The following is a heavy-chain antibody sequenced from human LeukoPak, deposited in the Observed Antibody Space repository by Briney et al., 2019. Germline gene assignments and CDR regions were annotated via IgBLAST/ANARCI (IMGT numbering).Heavy chain of an antibody. Sequence: PGGSLRLSCAASGFTFSSYSMNWVRQAPGKGLEWVSYISSSSSTIYYADSVKGRFTISRDNAKNSLYLQMNSLRAEDTAVYYCARSTVTISFDYWGQGTLVTVSS. D-gene: IGHD4-11*01. V-gene: IGHV3-48*01. CDR2: ISSSSSTI. J-gene: IGHJ4*02. CDR1: GFTFSSYS. CDR3: ARSTVTISFDY.